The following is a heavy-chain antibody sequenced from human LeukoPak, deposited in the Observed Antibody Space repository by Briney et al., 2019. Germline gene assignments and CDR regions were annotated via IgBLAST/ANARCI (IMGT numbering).Heavy chain of an antibody. Sequence: PSETLSLTCTVSGYSISSGYYWGWIRQPPGKGLEWIGSIYHSGSTYYNPSLKSRVTISVDTSKNQFSLKLSSVTAADTAVYYCARGPSGPHYYYGMDVWGQGTTVTVSS. D-gene: IGHD2-15*01. J-gene: IGHJ6*02. CDR1: GYSISSGYY. CDR3: ARGPSGPHYYYGMDV. V-gene: IGHV4-38-2*02. CDR2: IYHSGST.